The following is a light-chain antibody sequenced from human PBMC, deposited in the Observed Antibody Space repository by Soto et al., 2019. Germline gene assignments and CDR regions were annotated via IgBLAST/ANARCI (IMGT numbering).Light chain of an antibody. J-gene: IGKJ4*01. CDR1: QSVTSN. CDR3: QQYNYWVT. Sequence: EIVMTQSPPTLSVSPGERATLSCRASQSVTSNLAWYQQKPGQAPRLLIYAASTRANGIPARFSGSGSGTEFTLTISSLQSEDSAVYYCQQYNYWVTFGGGTKVEIK. V-gene: IGKV3-15*01. CDR2: AAS.